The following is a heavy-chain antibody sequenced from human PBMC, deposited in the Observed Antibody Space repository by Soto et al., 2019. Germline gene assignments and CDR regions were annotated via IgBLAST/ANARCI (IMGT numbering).Heavy chain of an antibody. Sequence: PGGSLRLSCAASGFTFSSYAMSWVRQAPGKGLEWVSAISGSGGSTYYADSVKGRFTISRDNSKNTLYLQMNSLRAEDTAVYYCASLPQGWCTYFYKWGQETLMTVSS. CDR2: ISGSGGST. CDR1: GFTFSSYA. V-gene: IGHV3-23*01. CDR3: ASLPQGWCTYFYK. J-gene: IGHJ4*02. D-gene: IGHD2-8*02.